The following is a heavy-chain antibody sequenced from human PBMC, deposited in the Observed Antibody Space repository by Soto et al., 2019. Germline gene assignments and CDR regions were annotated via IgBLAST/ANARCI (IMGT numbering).Heavy chain of an antibody. CDR2: IKQDGSQK. J-gene: IGHJ5*02. CDR1: GFSFSNYW. D-gene: IGHD2-15*01. V-gene: IGHV3-7*03. Sequence: GGSLRLSCAASGFSFSNYWMSWVRQAPGKGLEWVANIKQDGSQKYYVDSVKGRFIIYRDNAKNSLYLQMNSLRAEDTAIYYCARPYCSGGSCYNWFDPWGQGTRVTVSS. CDR3: ARPYCSGGSCYNWFDP.